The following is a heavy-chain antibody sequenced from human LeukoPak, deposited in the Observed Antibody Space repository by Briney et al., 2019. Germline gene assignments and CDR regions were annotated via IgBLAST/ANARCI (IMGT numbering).Heavy chain of an antibody. CDR2: ISGDGGST. J-gene: IGHJ3*02. CDR1: GFTFDYYA. D-gene: IGHD1-26*01. Sequence: GGSLRLSCAASGFTFDYYAMHWVRQAPGKGLEWVSLISGDGGSTYYADSVKGRFTISRDNSKNSLYLQMNSLRTEDTALYYCAKDIVDKWELLLDAFDIWGQGTMVTVSS. CDR3: AKDIVDKWELLLDAFDI. V-gene: IGHV3-43*02.